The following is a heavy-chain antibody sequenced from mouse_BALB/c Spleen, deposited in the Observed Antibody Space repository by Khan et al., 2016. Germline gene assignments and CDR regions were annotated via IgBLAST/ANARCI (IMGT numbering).Heavy chain of an antibody. J-gene: IGHJ4*01. D-gene: IGHD1-1*01. CDR3: ARNYGSGSYAMDY. Sequence: EVQLQESGPSLVKPSQTLSLTCSVTGDSITSGYWNWIRKFPGNKLEYMGYISYSGNTYYNPSLKSRISITRDTSKNQFYLQLDSVTTEDTATYYCARNYGSGSYAMDYWGQGTSVTVSS. V-gene: IGHV3-8*02. CDR2: ISYSGNT. CDR1: GDSITSGY.